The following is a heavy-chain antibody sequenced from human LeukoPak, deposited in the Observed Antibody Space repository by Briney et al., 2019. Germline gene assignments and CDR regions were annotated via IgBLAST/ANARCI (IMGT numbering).Heavy chain of an antibody. CDR3: ARTVGATIDDFDI. Sequence: GRSLRLSCAASGFTFSSYAMHWVRQAPGKGLEWVAVISYDGSNKYYADSVKGRFTISRDNSKNTLYLQMNSLRAEDTAVYYCARTVGATIDDFDIWGQGTMVTVSS. J-gene: IGHJ3*02. CDR1: GFTFSSYA. V-gene: IGHV3-30*04. CDR2: ISYDGSNK. D-gene: IGHD1-26*01.